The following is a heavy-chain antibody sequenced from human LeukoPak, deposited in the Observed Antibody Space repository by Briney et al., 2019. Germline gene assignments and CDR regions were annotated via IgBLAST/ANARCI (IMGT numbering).Heavy chain of an antibody. Sequence: SETLSLTCTVSGGSISSYYWSWIRQPPGKGLEWIGYIYYSGSTNYNPSLKSRVTISVDTSKNQFSLKLSSVTAADTAVYYCARGGDGYNLSFDYWGREPWSPSPQ. J-gene: IGHJ4*02. CDR2: IYYSGST. V-gene: IGHV4-59*01. D-gene: IGHD5-24*01. CDR3: ARGGDGYNLSFDY. CDR1: GGSISSYY.